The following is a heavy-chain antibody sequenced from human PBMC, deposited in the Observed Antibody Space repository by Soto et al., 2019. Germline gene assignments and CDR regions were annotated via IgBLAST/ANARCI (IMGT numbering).Heavy chain of an antibody. CDR1: GYTFTSYG. Sequence: GASVKVSCKASGYTFTSYGISWVRQAPGQGLEWMGWISAYNGNTNYAQKLQGRVTMTTDTSTSTAYMELRSLRSDDTAVYYCARVEPVSLSWIQLWPYFDYWGQGTLVTVSS. CDR3: ARVEPVSLSWIQLWPYFDY. V-gene: IGHV1-18*01. D-gene: IGHD5-18*01. J-gene: IGHJ4*02. CDR2: ISAYNGNT.